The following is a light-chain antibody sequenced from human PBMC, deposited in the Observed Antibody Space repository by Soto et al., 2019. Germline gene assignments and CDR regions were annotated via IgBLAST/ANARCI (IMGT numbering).Light chain of an antibody. CDR2: EVN. J-gene: IGLJ1*01. Sequence: QSVLTQPPSASGSPGQSVAISCTGTSSDVGGYNYVSWYQQHPGKAPKLMIYEVNKRPSGVPDRFSGSKSGNTASLTVSGLKAEDEAEYECCLDAGTFYVVGTGIKVTGL. CDR3: CLDAGTFYV. V-gene: IGLV2-8*01. CDR1: SSDVGGYNY.